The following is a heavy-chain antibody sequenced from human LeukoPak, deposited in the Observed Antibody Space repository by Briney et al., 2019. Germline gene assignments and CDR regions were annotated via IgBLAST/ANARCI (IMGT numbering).Heavy chain of an antibody. Sequence: PGGSLRLSCAASGFTFSSYSMNWVRQAPGKGLEWVSSISSSSSYIYYADSVKGRFTISRDNAENSLYLQMNSLRAEDTAVYYCARDRRHIVVVTALDYWGQGTLVTVSS. V-gene: IGHV3-21*01. CDR1: GFTFSSYS. J-gene: IGHJ4*02. CDR2: ISSSSSYI. D-gene: IGHD2-21*02. CDR3: ARDRRHIVVVTALDY.